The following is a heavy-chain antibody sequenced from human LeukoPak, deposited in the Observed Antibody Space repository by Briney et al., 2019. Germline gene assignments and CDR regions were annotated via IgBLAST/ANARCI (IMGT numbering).Heavy chain of an antibody. J-gene: IGHJ3*02. CDR1: GGSIGTYY. V-gene: IGHV4-59*13. CDR3: ARGLYGGNSGI. Sequence: SVTLSLTCTVSGGSIGTYYWSWIRQPTGKGLEPIGYILYSDSTNYNPSLKSRVTISVDTSKNPFSLKLSSVTAADTAMYYCARGLYGGNSGIWGQGTMVTVSS. CDR2: ILYSDST. D-gene: IGHD4-23*01.